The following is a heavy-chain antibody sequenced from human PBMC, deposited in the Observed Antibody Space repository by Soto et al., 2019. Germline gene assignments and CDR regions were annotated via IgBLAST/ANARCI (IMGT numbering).Heavy chain of an antibody. CDR2: IDFDGTTT. CDR1: GFTFSKYW. CDR3: ARDYYERGDSYYLDYGMDV. D-gene: IGHD3-22*01. J-gene: IGHJ6*02. Sequence: GGSLRLSCAASGFTFSKYWMHWVRQVPGKGPVWVSRIDFDGTTTNYADSVQGRFTISRDNVKDTLYLQMNSLRVEDAAVYYCARDYYERGDSYYLDYGMDVWGQGTAVTVSS. V-gene: IGHV3-74*01.